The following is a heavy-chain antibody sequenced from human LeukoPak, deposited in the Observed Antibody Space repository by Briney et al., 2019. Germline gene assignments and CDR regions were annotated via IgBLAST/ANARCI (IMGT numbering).Heavy chain of an antibody. CDR2: IYTSGST. D-gene: IGHD4-17*01. CDR1: GGSISSGSYY. CDR3: ARDSDYGDPSQINWFDP. Sequence: SETLSLTCTVSGGSISSGSYYWSWIRQPAGKGLEWIGRIYTSGSTNYNPSLKSRVTISVDTSKNQFSLKLSSVTAADTAVYYCARDSDYGDPSQINWFDPWGQGTLVTVSS. J-gene: IGHJ5*02. V-gene: IGHV4-61*02.